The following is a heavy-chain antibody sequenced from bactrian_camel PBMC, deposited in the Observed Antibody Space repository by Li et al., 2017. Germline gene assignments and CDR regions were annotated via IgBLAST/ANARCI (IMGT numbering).Heavy chain of an antibody. Sequence: HVQLVESGGGSVQSGGSLRLSCAVSGHTYSSYCMAWFRQAPGKEREGVAFVYTVLTRGSTTHYADSVKGRFTISQDNAKNAVTLQMNNLKPEDTATYYCAAVFLTGKVVRGFPQLDYWGRGPRSPSP. V-gene: IGHV3S1*01. D-gene: IGHD3*01. CDR2: VYTVLTRGSTT. J-gene: IGHJ4*01. CDR1: GHTYSSYC.